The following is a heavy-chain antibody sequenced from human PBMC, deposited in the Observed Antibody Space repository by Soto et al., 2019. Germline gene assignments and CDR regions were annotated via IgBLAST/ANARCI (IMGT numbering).Heavy chain of an antibody. CDR2: ISAYNGNT. V-gene: IGHV1-18*01. J-gene: IGHJ5*02. D-gene: IGHD6-13*01. Sequence: ASVKVSCKASGYTFTSYGISWVRQAPGQGLEWMGWISAYNGNTNYAQKLQGRVTMTTDTSTSTAYMELRSLRSDDTAEYYCARDFPTTEAAAGTFSDWFDPWGQGTLVTVSS. CDR3: ARDFPTTEAAAGTFSDWFDP. CDR1: GYTFTSYG.